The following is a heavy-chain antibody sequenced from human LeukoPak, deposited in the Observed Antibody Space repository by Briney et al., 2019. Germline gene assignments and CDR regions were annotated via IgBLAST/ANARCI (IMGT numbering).Heavy chain of an antibody. J-gene: IGHJ3*02. Sequence: GGSLRLSCAASGFTFSNAWMSWVRQAPGMGLEWVGRIKSKTDGGTTDYAAPVKGRFSISRDDSKNTLYLQMNSPKTEDTAVYYCTTDYYDSSGYFDAFDIWGQGTMVTVSS. D-gene: IGHD3-22*01. CDR2: IKSKTDGGTT. CDR1: GFTFSNAW. V-gene: IGHV3-15*01. CDR3: TTDYYDSSGYFDAFDI.